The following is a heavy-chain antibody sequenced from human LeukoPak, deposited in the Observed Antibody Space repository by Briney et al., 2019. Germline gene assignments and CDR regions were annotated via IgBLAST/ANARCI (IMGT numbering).Heavy chain of an antibody. CDR3: ARDRAIAGTKEDAFDI. Sequence: ASVKVSCKASGYTFTRYYIHWVRQAPGQGLEWLGRINPSGGSTSYAQKFQGRVTMTRDTSTSTVYMELSSLRSEDTAVYYCARDRAIAGTKEDAFDIWGQGTMVTLYS. CDR2: INPSGGST. V-gene: IGHV1-46*01. D-gene: IGHD6-19*01. J-gene: IGHJ3*02. CDR1: GYTFTRYY.